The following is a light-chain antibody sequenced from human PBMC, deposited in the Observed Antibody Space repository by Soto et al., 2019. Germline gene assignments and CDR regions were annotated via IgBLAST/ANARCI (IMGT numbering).Light chain of an antibody. CDR3: QQFAKSST. Sequence: IQMTQSPSTLSASVGDRVTITCRASHNIERWMAWYQQKRGRAPSLLIFDATTLHSGVPSRFSGGGSGTEFTLTINGLQPDDFATSYCQQFAKSSTFGQGTTVEI. J-gene: IGKJ1*01. V-gene: IGKV1-5*01. CDR2: DAT. CDR1: HNIERW.